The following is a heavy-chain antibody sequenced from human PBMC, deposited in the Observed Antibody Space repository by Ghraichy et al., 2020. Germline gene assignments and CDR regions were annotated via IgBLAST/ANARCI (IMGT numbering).Heavy chain of an antibody. CDR1: GGSISSSSYY. Sequence: SETLSLTCTVSGGSISSSSYYWGWIRQPPGKGREWIGSIYYSGSTYYNPSLKSRVTISVDTSKNQFSLKLSSVTAADTAVYYCARQMAAAGNWFDPWGQGTLVTVSS. CDR3: ARQMAAAGNWFDP. V-gene: IGHV4-39*01. CDR2: IYYSGST. J-gene: IGHJ5*02. D-gene: IGHD6-13*01.